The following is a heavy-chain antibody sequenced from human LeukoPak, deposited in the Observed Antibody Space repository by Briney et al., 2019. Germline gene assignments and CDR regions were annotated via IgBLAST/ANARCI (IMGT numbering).Heavy chain of an antibody. D-gene: IGHD2-21*01. CDR2: MYANGNA. CDR1: GGSISSFF. V-gene: IGHV4-4*07. Sequence: SEILSLTCSVSGGSISSFFWSWIRQPAGRGLEWLGRMYANGNANYSPSLKSRISMSMDTSKSQFSLNLTSVTAADTAVYYCARDIVAASSDGFDVWGQGTTVIVSS. J-gene: IGHJ3*01. CDR3: ARDIVAASSDGFDV.